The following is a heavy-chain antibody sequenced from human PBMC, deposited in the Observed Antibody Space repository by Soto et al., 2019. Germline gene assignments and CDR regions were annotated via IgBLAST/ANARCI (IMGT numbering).Heavy chain of an antibody. Sequence: GESLKISCKGSGYSFTSYWIGWVRQMPGKGLEWMGIIYPGDSDTRYSPSFQGQVTISADKSISTAYLQWSSLKASDTAMYYCARRSHRIAAAGRFDYWGQGTLVTVSS. J-gene: IGHJ4*02. D-gene: IGHD6-13*01. V-gene: IGHV5-51*01. CDR2: IYPGDSDT. CDR1: GYSFTSYW. CDR3: ARRSHRIAAAGRFDY.